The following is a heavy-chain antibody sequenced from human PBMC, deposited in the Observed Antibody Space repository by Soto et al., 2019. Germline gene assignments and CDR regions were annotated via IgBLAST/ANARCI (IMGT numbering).Heavy chain of an antibody. CDR1: GYSVTSSDYY. D-gene: IGHD2-15*01. Sequence: SETLSLTCSVSGYSVTSSDYYWAWIRQPPGKGLEWIGSMFYSGLTYYNPSLKSRVTPSVDTSKNQFSVRLNSVTAADTAVYYCAPLSVSLSGPYGIHVWGQGTTVTVSS. J-gene: IGHJ6*02. CDR2: MFYSGLT. CDR3: APLSVSLSGPYGIHV. V-gene: IGHV4-39*01.